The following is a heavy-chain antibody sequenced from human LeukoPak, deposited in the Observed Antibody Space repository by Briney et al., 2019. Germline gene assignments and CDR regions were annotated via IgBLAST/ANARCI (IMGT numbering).Heavy chain of an antibody. D-gene: IGHD1-1*01. CDR1: GGSLSSYY. V-gene: IGHV4-59*01. J-gene: IGHJ4*02. Sequence: PSETLSLTCSVSGGSLSSYYWSWIRQPPGKGLEWIGYIYYTGTTNYSPSLKSRVTISVDTSKNQFSLKLSSVTDADTAVYCCARGGAYSWNWWYFEYWGQGTLVTVSS. CDR2: IYYTGTT. CDR3: ARGGAYSWNWWYFEY.